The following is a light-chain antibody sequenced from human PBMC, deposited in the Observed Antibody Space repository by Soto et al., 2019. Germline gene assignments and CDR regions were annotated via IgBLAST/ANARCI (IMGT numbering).Light chain of an antibody. CDR2: LNSDGSH. CDR1: SGHSNYA. J-gene: IGLJ2*01. V-gene: IGLV4-69*01. CDR3: QTWGTGIVV. Sequence: QPVLTQSPSASASLGASVKLTCTLSSGHSNYAIAWHQQQPEKGPRYLMKLNSDGSHSKGDGIPDRFSGSSSGAERYLTISSLQSEDEADYYCQTWGTGIVVFGGGTQLTVL.